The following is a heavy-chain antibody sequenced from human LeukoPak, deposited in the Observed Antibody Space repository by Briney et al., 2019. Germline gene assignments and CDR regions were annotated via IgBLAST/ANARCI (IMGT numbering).Heavy chain of an antibody. CDR3: TRDARTTVSYTDC. J-gene: IGHJ4*02. D-gene: IGHD4-11*01. V-gene: IGHV3-21*01. Sequence: GGSLRLSCAASGFTFSSYSMNWVRQAPGKGLEWVSSISSSSSYIYYADSVKGRFTISRDNAKNSLSPQMNSLRAEDTAVYYCTRDARTTVSYTDCWGQGTLSPCPQ. CDR1: GFTFSSYS. CDR2: ISSSSSYI.